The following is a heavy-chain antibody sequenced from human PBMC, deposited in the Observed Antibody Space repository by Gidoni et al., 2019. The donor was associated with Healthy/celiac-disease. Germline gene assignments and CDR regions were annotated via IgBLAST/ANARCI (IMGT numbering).Heavy chain of an antibody. V-gene: IGHV4-39*01. CDR2: IYYSGST. D-gene: IGHD3-10*01. J-gene: IGHJ4*02. Sequence: QLQLQESGPVLVKPSATLSLTCTVSGGSISRSSYYWGWIRQPPGKGLEWIGSIYYSGSTYYNPSLKSRVTISVDTSKNQFSLKLSSVTAADTAVYYGARQRITMVREPRAYYFDYWGQGTLVTVSS. CDR3: ARQRITMVREPRAYYFDY. CDR1: GGSISRSSYY.